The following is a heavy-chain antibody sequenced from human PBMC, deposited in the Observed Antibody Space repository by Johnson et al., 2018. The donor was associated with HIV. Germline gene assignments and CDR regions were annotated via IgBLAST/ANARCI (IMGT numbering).Heavy chain of an antibody. D-gene: IGHD3-22*01. CDR1: GFTFSDYY. CDR2: TQYDGSNK. J-gene: IGHJ3*02. V-gene: IGHV3-30*02. CDR3: AKETRDSRSAFDI. Sequence: QVQLVESGGGVVQPGRSLRLSCAASGFTFSDYYMSWVRQAPGRGLEWVAFTQYDGSNKYYADSVKGRFTISRDNSKKTVYLQMNSLRGEDTAVYCCAKETRDSRSAFDIWGQGTMVTVSS.